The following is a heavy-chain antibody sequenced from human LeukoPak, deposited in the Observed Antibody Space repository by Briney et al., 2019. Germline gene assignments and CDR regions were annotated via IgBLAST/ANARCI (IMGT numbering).Heavy chain of an antibody. Sequence: GGSLRLSCAASGFTFSSYWMHWVRQAPGKGLVWVSRINTDETTTNSADSVEGRFTISRDNAKNTLYLQMNSLRAEDTAVYYCARGGYSINFLDYWDQGTLVTVSS. V-gene: IGHV3-74*01. CDR2: INTDETTT. CDR1: GFTFSSYW. J-gene: IGHJ4*02. D-gene: IGHD4-11*01. CDR3: ARGGYSINFLDY.